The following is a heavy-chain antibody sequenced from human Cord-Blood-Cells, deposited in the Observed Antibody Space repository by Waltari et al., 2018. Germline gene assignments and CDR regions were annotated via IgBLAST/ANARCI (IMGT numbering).Heavy chain of an antibody. Sequence: QVQLQQWGAGLLKPSETLSLTCAVYGGSFSGYYWSWIRQPPGKGLEWSGEINHSGRTNYNPSLKSRVTISVDTSKNQFSLKLSSVTAADTAVYYCARGGKGDFWSGDYWGQGTLVTVSS. J-gene: IGHJ4*02. CDR2: INHSGRT. V-gene: IGHV4-34*01. CDR3: ARGGKGDFWSGDY. CDR1: GGSFSGYY. D-gene: IGHD3-3*01.